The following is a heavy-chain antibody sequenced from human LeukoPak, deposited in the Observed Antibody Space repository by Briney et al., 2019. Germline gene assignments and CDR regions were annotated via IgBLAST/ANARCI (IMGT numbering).Heavy chain of an antibody. CDR1: GFTFSSYA. CDR2: ISGSGGST. CDR3: AKSYYYGSGSYSRNNWFDP. D-gene: IGHD3-10*01. J-gene: IGHJ5*02. V-gene: IGHV3-23*01. Sequence: GGSLRLSCAASGFTFSSYAMSWVRQAPGKWLEWVSAISGSGGSTYYADSVKGRFTISRDNSKNTLYLQMDSLRAEDTAVYHCAKSYYYGSGSYSRNNWFDPWGQGTLVTVSS.